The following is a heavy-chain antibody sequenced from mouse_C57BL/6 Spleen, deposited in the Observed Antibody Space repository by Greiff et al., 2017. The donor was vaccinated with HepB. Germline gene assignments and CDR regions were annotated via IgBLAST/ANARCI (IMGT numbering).Heavy chain of an antibody. V-gene: IGHV7-3*01. J-gene: IGHJ2*01. D-gene: IGHD2-3*01. Sequence: EVNVVESGGGLVQPGGSLSLSCAASGFTFTDYYMSWVRQPPGKALEWLGFIRNKANGYTTEYSASVKGRFTISRDNSQSILYLQMNALRAEDSATYYCARYDDGYYYFDYWGQGTTLTVSS. CDR3: ARYDDGYYYFDY. CDR2: IRNKANGYTT. CDR1: GFTFTDYY.